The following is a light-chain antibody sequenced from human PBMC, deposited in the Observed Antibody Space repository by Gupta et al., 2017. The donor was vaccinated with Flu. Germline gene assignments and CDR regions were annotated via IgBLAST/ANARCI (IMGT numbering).Light chain of an antibody. J-gene: IGKJ4*01. V-gene: IGKV3-11*01. CDR2: DAS. CDR3: QQRSSWLT. CDR1: QNVNSY. Sequence: VLSQSPATLSLSPGERATLSCRASQNVNSYLAWYQLKPGQSPRLLIYDASYRATGTPGRFSGSGSGTDFTLNISSLEPEDFAGYYCQQRSSWLTVGGGTKVEIK.